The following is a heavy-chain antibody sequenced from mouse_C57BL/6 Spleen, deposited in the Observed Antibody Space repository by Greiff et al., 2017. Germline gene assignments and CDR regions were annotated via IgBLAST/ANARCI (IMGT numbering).Heavy chain of an antibody. D-gene: IGHD3-2*02. CDR1: GYAFSSSW. CDR2: IYPGDGDT. V-gene: IGHV1-82*01. CDR3: ARQGQATAWFAY. Sequence: LVESGPELVKPGASVKISCKASGYAFSSSWMNWVKQRPGKGLEWIGRIYPGDGDTNYNGKFKGKATLTADKSSSTAYMQLSSLTSEDSAVYFCARQGQATAWFAYWGQGTLVTVSA. J-gene: IGHJ3*01.